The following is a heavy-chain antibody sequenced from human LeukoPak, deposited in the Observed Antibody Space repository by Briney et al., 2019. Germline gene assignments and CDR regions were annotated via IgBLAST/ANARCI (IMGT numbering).Heavy chain of an antibody. Sequence: SETLSLTCTVSGGSISSSSYYWGWIRQPPGKGLEWIGSIYYSGSTYYNPSLKSRVTISVDTSKNQFSLKLSSVTAADTAVYYCARDQRGIDIWGQGTMVTVSS. CDR3: ARDQRGIDI. D-gene: IGHD1-1*01. CDR1: GGSISSSSYY. V-gene: IGHV4-39*07. CDR2: IYYSGST. J-gene: IGHJ3*02.